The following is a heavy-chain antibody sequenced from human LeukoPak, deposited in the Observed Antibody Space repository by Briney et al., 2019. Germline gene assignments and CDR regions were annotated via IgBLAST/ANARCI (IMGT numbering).Heavy chain of an antibody. CDR2: INHSGST. CDR1: GGSFRGYY. V-gene: IGHV4-34*01. D-gene: IGHD3-10*01. J-gene: IGHJ5*02. CDR3: ARVRRITMVRGPFGP. Sequence: SETLSLTCAVCGGSFRGYYWSWIRQPPGKGLEWIGDINHSGSTHYTPSLKSRVTISVDTSKNQFSLELSSVTAADTAVYYCARVRRITMVRGPFGPWGQGTLVTVSS.